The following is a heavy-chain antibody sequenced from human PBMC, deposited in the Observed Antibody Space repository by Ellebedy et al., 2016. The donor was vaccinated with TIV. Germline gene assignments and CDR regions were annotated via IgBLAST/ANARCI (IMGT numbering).Heavy chain of an antibody. D-gene: IGHD2-15*01. CDR3: ARDRITRALKYHYYGMDV. CDR1: GGSFSGYY. Sequence: SETLSLXXAVYGGSFSGYYWSWIRQPPGKGLEWIGEINHSGSTNYNPSLKSRVTISVDTSKNQFSLKLSSVTAADTAVYYCARDRITRALKYHYYGMDVWGQGTTVTVSS. CDR2: INHSGST. V-gene: IGHV4-34*01. J-gene: IGHJ6*02.